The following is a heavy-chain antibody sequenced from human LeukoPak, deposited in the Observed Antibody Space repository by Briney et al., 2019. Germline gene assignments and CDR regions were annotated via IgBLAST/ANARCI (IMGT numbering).Heavy chain of an antibody. CDR1: GGYIGSYY. CDR3: ARDWRGVPGTARYYYFGMDV. D-gene: IGHD6-13*01. V-gene: IGHV4-59*01. Sequence: SGTLSLTCTVSGGYIGSYYWSWIRQSPGKGLEWIGYVYYNGITNYNPSLKSRVTISVDTSKIQFSLRLTYVTAADTAVYYCARDWRGVPGTARYYYFGMDVWGQGATV. J-gene: IGHJ6*02. CDR2: VYYNGIT.